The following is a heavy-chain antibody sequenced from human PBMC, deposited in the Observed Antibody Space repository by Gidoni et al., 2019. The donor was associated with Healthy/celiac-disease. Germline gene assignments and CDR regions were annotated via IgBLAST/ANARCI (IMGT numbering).Heavy chain of an antibody. CDR2: ISGSGGST. J-gene: IGHJ6*02. V-gene: IGHV3-23*01. CDR3: AKNVDTAMVSYYYYYYGMDV. D-gene: IGHD5-18*01. Sequence: EVQLLESGGGLVQPGGSLRLSCAASGFTFSSYAMSWVRQAPGKGLEWVSAISGSGGSTYYADSVKGRFTISRDNSKNTLYLQMNSLRAEDTAVYYCAKNVDTAMVSYYYYYYGMDVWGQGTTVTVSS. CDR1: GFTFSSYA.